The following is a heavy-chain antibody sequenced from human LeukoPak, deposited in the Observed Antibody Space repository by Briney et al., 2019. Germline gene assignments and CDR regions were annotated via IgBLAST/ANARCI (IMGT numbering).Heavy chain of an antibody. CDR3: ARGEEWFGELLWYYFDY. CDR1: GFTFSSYW. CDR2: ISSSGSTI. Sequence: QPGGSLRLSCVASGFTFSSYWLSWVRQAPGKGLEWVSYISSSGSTIYYADSVKGRFTISRDNAKNSLYLQMNSLRAEDTAVYYCARGEEWFGELLWYYFDYWGQGTLVTVSS. J-gene: IGHJ4*02. D-gene: IGHD3-10*01. V-gene: IGHV3-48*04.